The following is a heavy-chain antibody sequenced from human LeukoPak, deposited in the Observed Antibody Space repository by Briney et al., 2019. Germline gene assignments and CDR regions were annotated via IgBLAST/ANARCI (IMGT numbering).Heavy chain of an antibody. J-gene: IGHJ4*02. Sequence: SETLSLTCTVSGGSISSYYWSCLRQPPGKGLEWIGYIYYSGSTNYNPSLKSRVTISVDTSKNQFSLKLSSVTAADTAVYYCASYNNWGEGTLVTVSS. CDR1: GGSISSYY. V-gene: IGHV4-59*01. D-gene: IGHD5-24*01. CDR2: IYYSGST. CDR3: ASYNN.